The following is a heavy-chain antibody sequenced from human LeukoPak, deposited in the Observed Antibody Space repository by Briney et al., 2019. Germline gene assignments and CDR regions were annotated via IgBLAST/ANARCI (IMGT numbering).Heavy chain of an antibody. CDR1: GFTFSNYA. V-gene: IGHV3-23*01. D-gene: IGHD6-19*01. CDR3: AKVRWDNSGWYYLDS. J-gene: IGHJ4*02. Sequence: GGSLRLSCAASGFTFSNYAMSWVRQAPGKGLEWVSAISGSGGSTYYADSVKGRFTISRDNSKNTLLLQMNSLRAEDTAVYYCAKVRWDNSGWYYLDSWGQGTLVTVSS. CDR2: ISGSGGST.